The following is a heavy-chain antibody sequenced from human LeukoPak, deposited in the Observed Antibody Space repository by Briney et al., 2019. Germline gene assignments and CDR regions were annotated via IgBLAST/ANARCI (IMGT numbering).Heavy chain of an antibody. CDR2: IYYSGST. CDR1: GGSISSGDYY. Sequence: SETLSLTCTVSGGSISSGDYYWSWIRQPPGKGLEWIGYIYYSGSTNYNPSLKSRVTISVDTSKNQFSLKLSSVTAADTAVYYCAGGPITMVRGVMIDYWGQGTLVTVSS. D-gene: IGHD3-10*01. CDR3: AGGPITMVRGVMIDY. V-gene: IGHV4-61*08. J-gene: IGHJ4*02.